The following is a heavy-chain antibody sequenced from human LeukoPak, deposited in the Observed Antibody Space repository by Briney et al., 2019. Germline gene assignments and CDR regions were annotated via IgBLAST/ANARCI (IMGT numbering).Heavy chain of an antibody. J-gene: IGHJ6*03. CDR3: ARGVGCSGGSCYEDYYYMDV. V-gene: IGHV1-8*03. CDR2: MNPNSGNT. Sequence: ASVKVSCTASGYTFSSYEINWVRQAPGQGLEWMGWMNPNSGNTAYAQKFQGRVTITRDTSIGTAYMELSNLSSEDTAIYYCARGVGCSGGSCYEDYYYMDVWGKGTTVTVSS. CDR1: GYTFSSYE. D-gene: IGHD2-15*01.